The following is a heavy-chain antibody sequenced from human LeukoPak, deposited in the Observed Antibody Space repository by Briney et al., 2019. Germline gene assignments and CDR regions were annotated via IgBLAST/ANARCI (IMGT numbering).Heavy chain of an antibody. D-gene: IGHD2-2*02. CDR1: GGSFSGYY. J-gene: IGHJ5*02. Sequence: SETLSLTCAVYGGSFSGYYWSWIRQPPGKGLEWIGEINHSGSTNYNPSLKSRVTISVDTSKNRFSLKLSSVTAADTAVYYCARGGKPRYCSSTSCYNRVWFDPWGQGTLVTVSS. CDR3: ARGGKPRYCSSTSCYNRVWFDP. V-gene: IGHV4-34*01. CDR2: INHSGST.